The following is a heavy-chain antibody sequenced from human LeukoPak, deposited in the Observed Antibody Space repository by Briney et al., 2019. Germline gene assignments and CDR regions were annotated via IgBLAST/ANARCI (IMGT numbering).Heavy chain of an antibody. CDR2: IHPGSGDP. CDR3: ASYASGHNWLRA. V-gene: IGHV1-2*02. D-gene: IGHD1-26*01. J-gene: IGHJ5*02. CDR1: GHTFTAYY. Sequence: ASVRVSCKASGHTFTAYYMHWVRQAPGQGLEWMGWIHPGSGDPKYAQKFQGRVTLTRDTSSSTAYMDLSGLRSDDTALYYCASYASGHNWLRAWGQGTRDRVSS.